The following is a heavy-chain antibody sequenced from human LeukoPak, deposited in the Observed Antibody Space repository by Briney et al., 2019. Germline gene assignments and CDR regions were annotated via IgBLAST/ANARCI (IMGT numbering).Heavy chain of an antibody. CDR2: IIPIFGTA. CDR3: ARGSHSWDSSGWYYFDY. Sequence: ASVKVSCKASGGTFSSYAISWVRQAPGQGLEWMGGIIPIFGTANYAQRFQGRVTITADESTSTAYMELSSLRSEDTAVYYCARGSHSWDSSGWYYFDYWGQGTLVTVSS. D-gene: IGHD6-19*01. CDR1: GGTFSSYA. J-gene: IGHJ4*02. V-gene: IGHV1-69*13.